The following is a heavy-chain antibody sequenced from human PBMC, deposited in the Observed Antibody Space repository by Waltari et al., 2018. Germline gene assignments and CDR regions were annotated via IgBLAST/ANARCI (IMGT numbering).Heavy chain of an antibody. CDR1: GYTFTDYY. J-gene: IGHJ4*02. CDR3: ATDAWELLRRGGDY. V-gene: IGHV1-69-2*01. CDR2: FVPKEGEK. D-gene: IGHD1-26*01. Sequence: EVQLVQSGAEVKKPGATVKISCKVSGYTFTDYYMHWVQQAPGKGLEWMGLFVPKEGEKIYAEKFQGRVTIPADTSTDTAYMELSSLRSEETAVYYCATDAWELLRRGGDYWGQGTLVTVSS.